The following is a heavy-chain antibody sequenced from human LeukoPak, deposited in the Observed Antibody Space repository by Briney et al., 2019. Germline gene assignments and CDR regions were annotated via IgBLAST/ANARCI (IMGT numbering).Heavy chain of an antibody. CDR3: ARGVRPAMVRGVIIRSWAFDY. CDR1: GYTFTSYD. J-gene: IGHJ4*02. CDR2: MNPNSGNT. D-gene: IGHD3-10*01. Sequence: ASVKVSCKASGYTFTSYDINWVRQATGQGLEWMGWMNPNSGNTGYAQKFQGRVTMTRNTSISTAYMELSSLRSEDTAVYYCARGVRPAMVRGVIIRSWAFDYWGQGTLVTVSS. V-gene: IGHV1-8*01.